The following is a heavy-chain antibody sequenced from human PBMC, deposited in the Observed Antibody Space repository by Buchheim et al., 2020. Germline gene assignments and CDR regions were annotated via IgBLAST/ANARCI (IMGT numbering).Heavy chain of an antibody. CDR1: GYTFTSYD. J-gene: IGHJ4*02. CDR3: ASSEAAATVYY. Sequence: QVQLVQSGAEVKKPGASVKVSCKASGYTFTSYDINWVRQATGQGLEWMGIINPSGGSTSYAQKFQGRVTMTRATSTSTVYMELSSLRSEDTAVYYCASSEAAATVYYWGQGTL. CDR2: INPSGGST. V-gene: IGHV1-46*01. D-gene: IGHD6-13*01.